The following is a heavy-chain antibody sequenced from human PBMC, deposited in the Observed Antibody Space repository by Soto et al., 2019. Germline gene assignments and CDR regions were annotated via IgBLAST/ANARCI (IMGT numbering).Heavy chain of an antibody. CDR1: GLTFSRYA. Sequence: QVQLVESGGGVVQPGRSLRLSCAASGLTFSRYAMHWVRQAPGKGLEWVAVIIYDGSNKHYADSVQGRFTISRDNSKNTLYLQMNSLRAEDTAGYYCAADLGNNGYDGHDYWGQGTLVTVSS. J-gene: IGHJ4*02. CDR2: IIYDGSNK. D-gene: IGHD5-12*01. V-gene: IGHV3-30*04. CDR3: AADLGNNGYDGHDY.